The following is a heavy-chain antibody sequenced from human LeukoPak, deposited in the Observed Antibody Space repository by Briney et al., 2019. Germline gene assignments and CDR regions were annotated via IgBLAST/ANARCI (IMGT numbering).Heavy chain of an antibody. CDR1: GFTFSSYA. J-gene: IGHJ5*02. CDR2: ISGSGGST. V-gene: IGHV3-23*01. Sequence: PGGSLRLSCAASGFTFSSYAMSWVRQAPGKGLEWVSAISGSGGSTYYADSVKGRFTISRDNSKNTLYLQMNSLRAEDTAVYYRAKDPDSLYYYGSGSYLLGWFDPWGQGTLVTVSS. CDR3: AKDPDSLYYYGSGSYLLGWFDP. D-gene: IGHD3-10*01.